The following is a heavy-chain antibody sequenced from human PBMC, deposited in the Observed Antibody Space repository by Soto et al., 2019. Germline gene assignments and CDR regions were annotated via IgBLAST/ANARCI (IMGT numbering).Heavy chain of an antibody. CDR2: ISSSGSTI. V-gene: IGHV3-48*03. Sequence: PGGSLRLSCAASGFTFSSYEMNWVRQAPGKGLEWVSYISSSGSTIYYADSVKGRFTISRDNAKNSLYLQMNSLRAEDTAVYYCAREWRYCSGGSCYSDYYYYGMDVWGQGTTVTVS. J-gene: IGHJ6*02. CDR1: GFTFSSYE. CDR3: AREWRYCSGGSCYSDYYYYGMDV. D-gene: IGHD2-15*01.